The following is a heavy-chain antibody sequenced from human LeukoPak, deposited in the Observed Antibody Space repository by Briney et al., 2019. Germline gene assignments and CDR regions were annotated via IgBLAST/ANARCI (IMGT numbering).Heavy chain of an antibody. V-gene: IGHV4-59*01. D-gene: IGHD2-21*01. J-gene: IGHJ5*02. Sequence: SETLSLTCTVSGGSISSYYWSWIRQPPGKGLEWIGYIYYSGSTNYNPSLKSRVTISVDTSKNQFSLKLSSVTAADTAVYYCARGPHVIANSWFDPWGQGTLVTVSS. CDR2: IYYSGST. CDR1: GGSISSYY. CDR3: ARGPHVIANSWFDP.